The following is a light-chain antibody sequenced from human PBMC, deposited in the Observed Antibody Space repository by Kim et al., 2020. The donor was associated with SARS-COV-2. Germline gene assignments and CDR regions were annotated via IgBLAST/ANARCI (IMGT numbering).Light chain of an antibody. Sequence: QTATLTCTGNINNVGYQGAAWLQQHQGHPPKLLSYRNNKRPSGISERFSASRSGNTASLTITDLQPEDEADYYCSAWDNSLGDWVFGGGTQLIVL. J-gene: IGLJ3*02. CDR3: SAWDNSLGDWV. V-gene: IGLV10-54*04. CDR1: INNVGYQG. CDR2: RNN.